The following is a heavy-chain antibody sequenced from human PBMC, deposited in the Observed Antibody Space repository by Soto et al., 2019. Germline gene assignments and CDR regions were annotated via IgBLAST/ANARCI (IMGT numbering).Heavy chain of an antibody. CDR2: ISGSGGGT. V-gene: IGHV3-23*01. CDR3: AKDGVYYDSSGYTFSGMDV. Sequence: GGSLRLSCAASGFTFSSYAMSWVRQAPGKGLEWVSAISGSGGGTYYEDTVKGRFTISADNSKNTLYLQMNSLRAEDTAVYYCAKDGVYYDSSGYTFSGMDVWGQGTTVTVSS. D-gene: IGHD3-22*01. CDR1: GFTFSSYA. J-gene: IGHJ6*02.